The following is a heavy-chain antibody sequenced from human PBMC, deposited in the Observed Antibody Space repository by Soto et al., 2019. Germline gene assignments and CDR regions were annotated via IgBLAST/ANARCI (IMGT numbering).Heavy chain of an antibody. CDR3: AKDKHSSGHDY. CDR2: ISYDGSNK. D-gene: IGHD6-19*01. CDR1: GFTFSSYG. Sequence: GGSLRLSCAASGFTFSSYGMHWVRQAPGKGLEWVAVISYDGSNKYYADSVKGRFTISGDNSKNTLYLQMNSLRAEDTAVYYCAKDKHSSGHDYWGQGTLVTVSS. V-gene: IGHV3-30*18. J-gene: IGHJ4*02.